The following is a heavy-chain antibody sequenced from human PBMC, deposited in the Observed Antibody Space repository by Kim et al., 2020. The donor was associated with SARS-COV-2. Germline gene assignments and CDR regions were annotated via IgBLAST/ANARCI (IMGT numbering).Heavy chain of an antibody. D-gene: IGHD4-17*01. Sequence: PSFQGHVTISADKSISTAYLQWSSLKASDTAMYYCARYWVTTRDHDAFDIWGQGTMVTVSS. J-gene: IGHJ3*02. V-gene: IGHV5-10-1*01. CDR3: ARYWVTTRDHDAFDI.